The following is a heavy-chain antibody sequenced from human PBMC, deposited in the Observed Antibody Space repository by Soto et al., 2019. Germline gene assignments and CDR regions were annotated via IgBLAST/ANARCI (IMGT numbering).Heavy chain of an antibody. J-gene: IGHJ5*02. Sequence: QVRLVQSGPEVKKPGSPVKVSCKASGGTFNSYAISWVRQAPGQGLEWLGWIVPTSGATGYTQRFQGRLTITAETSTNTAYMELSSLRSEDTAVYYCASPKFRFWQQLDPWGQGTLVTVSS. CDR3: ASPKFRFWQQLDP. D-gene: IGHD3-3*01. V-gene: IGHV1-69*06. CDR2: IVPTSGAT. CDR1: GGTFNSYA.